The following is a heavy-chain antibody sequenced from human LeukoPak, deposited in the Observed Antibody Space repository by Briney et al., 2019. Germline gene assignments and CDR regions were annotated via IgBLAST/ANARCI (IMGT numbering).Heavy chain of an antibody. Sequence: ASVKVSCKVSEYILTELSMHWVRQAPGKGLEWMGGFDPEDGETIYAQKFQGRVTMTEDTSTDTAYMELSSLRSEDTAVYYCATWVIAGRWSFDYWGQGTLVTVSS. CDR3: ATWVIAGRWSFDY. CDR1: EYILTELS. CDR2: FDPEDGET. J-gene: IGHJ4*02. V-gene: IGHV1-24*01. D-gene: IGHD6-13*01.